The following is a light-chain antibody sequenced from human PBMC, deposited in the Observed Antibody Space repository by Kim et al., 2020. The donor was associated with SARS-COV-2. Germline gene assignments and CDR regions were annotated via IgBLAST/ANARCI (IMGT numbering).Light chain of an antibody. CDR3: QSYDTSLSGYV. J-gene: IGLJ1*01. CDR2: GND. Sequence: RVTISCPGSSSNIGAGFDVHWHQHLPGTAPKLLIYGNDNRPSGVPDRFSGSKCGTSASLAITGLQAEDEADYYYQSYDTSLSGYVFGTGTKVTVL. CDR1: SSNIGAGFD. V-gene: IGLV1-40*01.